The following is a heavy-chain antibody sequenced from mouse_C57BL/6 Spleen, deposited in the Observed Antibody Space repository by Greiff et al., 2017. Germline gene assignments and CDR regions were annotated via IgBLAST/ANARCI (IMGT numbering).Heavy chain of an antibody. CDR3: ARNDGYLRYFDV. D-gene: IGHD2-3*01. CDR1: GFSLTSYG. V-gene: IGHV2-2*01. CDR2: IWSGGST. J-gene: IGHJ1*03. Sequence: VMLVESGPGLVQPSQSLSITCTVSGFSLTSYGVHWVRQSPGKGLEWLGVIWSGGSTDYNAAFISRLSISKDNSKSQVFFKMNSLQADDTAIYYCARNDGYLRYFDVWGTGTTVTVSS.